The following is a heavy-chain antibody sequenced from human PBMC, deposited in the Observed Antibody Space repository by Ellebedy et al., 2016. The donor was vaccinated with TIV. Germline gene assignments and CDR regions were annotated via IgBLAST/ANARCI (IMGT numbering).Heavy chain of an antibody. CDR1: GFTFSRHA. D-gene: IGHD3-10*01. Sequence: PGGSLRLSCAASGFTFSRHAMSWVRQAPGKGLEWVSAISGSGDSTYYADSVRGRFTISRDISKNTVYLQMNSLRADDTAVYYCAKDTSGSYQDALDIWGQGTMVTVSS. CDR3: AKDTSGSYQDALDI. V-gene: IGHV3-23*01. CDR2: ISGSGDST. J-gene: IGHJ3*02.